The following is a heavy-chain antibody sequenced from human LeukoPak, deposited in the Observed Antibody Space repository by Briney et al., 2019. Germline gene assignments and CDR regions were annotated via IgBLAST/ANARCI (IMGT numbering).Heavy chain of an antibody. J-gene: IGHJ4*02. CDR3: ATRVAGEGYSYGSPFDY. D-gene: IGHD5-18*01. CDR1: GFTFSSYN. CDR2: ISSSKDTM. Sequence: PGGSLRLSCAASGFTFSSYNMKWVRQAPGKGLEWISYISSSKDTMYYADSVKGRFTISRDNAKNSLYLQMYSLRVEDTAVYYCATRVAGEGYSYGSPFDYWGQGTLVTVSS. V-gene: IGHV3-48*01.